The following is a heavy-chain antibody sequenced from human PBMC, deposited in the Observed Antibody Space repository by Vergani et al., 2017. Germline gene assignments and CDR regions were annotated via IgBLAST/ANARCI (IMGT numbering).Heavy chain of an antibody. CDR3: ARVNTETNGHLYYYYDMDV. J-gene: IGHJ6*02. CDR2: IDHTGRP. Sequence: QVQLQQWGGGLLKPSETLSLTCVVNGGSFTSYHWTWIRQSPGEGLEWVGDIDHTGRPDYNPSLKSRLTMSVDKSRNQFSLTLTSVTATDTAIYFCARVNTETNGHLYYYYDMDVWGQGTAVTVS. D-gene: IGHD4-11*01. V-gene: IGHV4-34*01. CDR1: GGSFTSYH.